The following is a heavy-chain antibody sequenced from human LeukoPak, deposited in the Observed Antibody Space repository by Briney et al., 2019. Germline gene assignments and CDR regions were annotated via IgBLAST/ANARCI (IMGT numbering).Heavy chain of an antibody. V-gene: IGHV1-18*01. D-gene: IGHD2-15*01. Sequence: ASVKVSCKASGYTFTSYGISWVRQAPGQGLEWMGWISAYNGNTNYAQKLQGRVTMTTDTSTSTTYMELRSLRSDDTAVYYCARDLGCCSGGSCYSESWFDPWGQGTLVTVSS. CDR2: ISAYNGNT. J-gene: IGHJ5*02. CDR3: ARDLGCCSGGSCYSESWFDP. CDR1: GYTFTSYG.